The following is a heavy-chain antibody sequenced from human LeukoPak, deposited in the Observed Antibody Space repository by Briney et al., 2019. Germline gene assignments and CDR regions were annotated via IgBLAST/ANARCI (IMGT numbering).Heavy chain of an antibody. V-gene: IGHV4-39*07. CDR1: GGSISSSSYY. CDR2: IYYSGST. Sequence: PSETLSLTCTVSGGSISSSSYYWGWIRQPPGKGLEWIGSIYYSGSTYYNPSLKSRVTISVDTSKNQFSLKLSSVTAADTAVYYCARERITMVRGRFDPWGQGTLVTVAS. CDR3: ARERITMVRGRFDP. D-gene: IGHD3-10*01. J-gene: IGHJ5*02.